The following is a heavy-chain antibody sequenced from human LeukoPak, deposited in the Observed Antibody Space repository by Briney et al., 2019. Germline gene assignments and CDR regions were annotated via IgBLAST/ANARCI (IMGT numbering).Heavy chain of an antibody. V-gene: IGHV3-33*01. D-gene: IGHD3-10*01. Sequence: PGGSLSLSCAASGVTFNTYAMHWVRQAPGQGLEWVALIWHGGSHKFYSNPERGHFTFSRDLSKNTVYLQMNNLRADDPAVYYCARELFGSGSYPDFWGQGTLVTVSS. J-gene: IGHJ4*02. CDR2: IWHGGSHK. CDR3: ARELFGSGSYPDF. CDR1: GVTFNTYA.